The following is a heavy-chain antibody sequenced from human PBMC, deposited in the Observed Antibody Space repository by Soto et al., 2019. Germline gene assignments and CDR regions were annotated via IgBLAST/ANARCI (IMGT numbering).Heavy chain of an antibody. CDR1: GGTIRSPDW. V-gene: IGHV4-4*02. D-gene: IGHD6-19*01. CDR3: ARGRGRYSSGWSWFDP. J-gene: IGHJ5*02. Sequence: SETLSLTCGVSGGTIRSPDWWTWVRQPPGKGLEWIGEIFQSGGTNYTPSLESRVTISVDKSKNQFSLTLTSVTAADTAVYFCARGRGRYSSGWSWFDPWGQGILVTVSS. CDR2: IFQSGGT.